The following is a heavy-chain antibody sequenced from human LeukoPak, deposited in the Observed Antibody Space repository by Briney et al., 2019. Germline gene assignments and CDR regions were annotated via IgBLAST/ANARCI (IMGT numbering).Heavy chain of an antibody. J-gene: IGHJ4*02. Sequence: GGSLRLSCSASGFTFSSYAMHWVRQAPGKGLEWVASISYDGSNKYYADSLKGRFTISRDNSKKTLYLQMNSLRAEDSAVYYCAKDGDLYGHADYWGQGTLVTVSS. D-gene: IGHD4-17*01. CDR1: GFTFSSYA. V-gene: IGHV3-30-3*01. CDR3: AKDGDLYGHADY. CDR2: ISYDGSNK.